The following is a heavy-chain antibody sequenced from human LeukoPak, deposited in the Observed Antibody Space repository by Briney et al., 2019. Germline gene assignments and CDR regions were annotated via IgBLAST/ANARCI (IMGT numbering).Heavy chain of an antibody. J-gene: IGHJ4*02. D-gene: IGHD7-27*01. Sequence: WESLKISCRGSGYSFSIYWIGWVRRMPGKGLEWMVIIYPGDSITRYNPSFQGQVTISADKSISTAYLQWSSLKASDTAIYYCARRIGTSWDYFDYWGQETLVPVSS. CDR1: GYSFSIYW. CDR2: IYPGDSIT. CDR3: ARRIGTSWDYFDY. V-gene: IGHV5-51*01.